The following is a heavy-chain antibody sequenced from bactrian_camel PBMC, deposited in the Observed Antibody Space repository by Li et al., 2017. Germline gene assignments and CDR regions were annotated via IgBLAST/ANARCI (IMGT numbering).Heavy chain of an antibody. CDR1: GYTFNTYS. D-gene: IGHD3*01. CDR3: AVGPTHNGHCSTLRSPQY. Sequence: HVQLVESGGGSALAGGSVRLSCAASGYTFNTYSWFRQAPGQEREGVAAIDTGDGNTYYLNSVEGRFTISHDNAKNTLYLQMNALKPEDTAMYYCAVGPTHNGHCSTLRSPQYWGQGTQVTVS. CDR2: IDTGDGNT. J-gene: IGHJ4*01. V-gene: IGHV3S1*01.